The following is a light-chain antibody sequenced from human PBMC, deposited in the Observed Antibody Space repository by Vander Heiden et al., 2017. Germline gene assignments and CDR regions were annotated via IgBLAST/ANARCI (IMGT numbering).Light chain of an antibody. CDR3: ISYTSSELYV. J-gene: IGLJ1*01. CDR1: SSDVGGFNF. V-gene: IGLV2-14*03. Sequence: QSALTQPASVSGSPGQSITISCTGTSSDVGGFNFVSWYQQHPGRAPKLMIYDVSDRPSGVSDRFSGSKSGNTASLTISGLQAEDEADYYCISYTSSELYVFGTGTKVTVL. CDR2: DVS.